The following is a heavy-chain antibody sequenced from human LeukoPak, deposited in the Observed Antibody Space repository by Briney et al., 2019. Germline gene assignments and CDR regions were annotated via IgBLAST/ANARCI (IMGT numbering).Heavy chain of an antibody. Sequence: GESLKISCKISGYSFTTYWISWVRQMPGKGLEWLGNIDPSDSYTNYSPSFQGHVIISADKSLSTAYLQWSSLKASDTAIYYCARHLSSITSCPNYWGPGTLVTVSS. D-gene: IGHD2-2*01. J-gene: IGHJ4*02. CDR1: GYSFTTYW. V-gene: IGHV5-10-1*01. CDR2: IDPSDSYT. CDR3: ARHLSSITSCPNY.